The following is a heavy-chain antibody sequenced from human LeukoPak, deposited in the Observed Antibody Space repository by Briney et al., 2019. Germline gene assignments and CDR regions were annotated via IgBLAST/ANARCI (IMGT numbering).Heavy chain of an antibody. CDR1: GFTFISYW. CDR3: ARVSAGVIGMKDVFDI. CDR2: ISGSSSYI. V-gene: IGHV3-21*01. J-gene: IGHJ3*02. Sequence: PGGSLRLSCAASGFTFISYWMTWVRQAPGKGLEWVSSISGSSSYIYYADSVKGRFTISRHNAKNSLYLQMNSLRAEDTAVYYCARVSAGVIGMKDVFDIWGQGTMVTVSS. D-gene: IGHD3-16*02.